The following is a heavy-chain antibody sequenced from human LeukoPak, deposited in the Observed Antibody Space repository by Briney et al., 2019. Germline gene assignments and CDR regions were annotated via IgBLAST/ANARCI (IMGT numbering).Heavy chain of an antibody. V-gene: IGHV1-8*01. Sequence: ASVKVACKASGYTFTGYDINWVRQATGQGLEWMGWMNPNSGNTGYAQKFQGRVTMTRNTSISTAYMELSSLRSEDTAVYYCARGRSIAVAGSDYWGQGTLVAASS. J-gene: IGHJ4*02. CDR1: GYTFTGYD. D-gene: IGHD6-19*01. CDR3: ARGRSIAVAGSDY. CDR2: MNPNSGNT.